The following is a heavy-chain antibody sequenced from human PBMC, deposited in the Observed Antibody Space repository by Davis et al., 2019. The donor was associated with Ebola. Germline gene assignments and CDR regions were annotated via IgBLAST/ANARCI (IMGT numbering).Heavy chain of an antibody. V-gene: IGHV3-21*01. CDR1: GFTFSDYT. CDR3: ARDIPFSSYDY. CDR2: IGRDGIHM. D-gene: IGHD5-12*01. Sequence: GESLKISCAASGFTFSDYTMNWVRQAPGKGLEWVSSIGRDGIHMFYADSLRGRFTISRDNARNSVYLQMDSLRDDDTAVYYCARDIPFSSYDYWGQGTLVTVSS. J-gene: IGHJ4*02.